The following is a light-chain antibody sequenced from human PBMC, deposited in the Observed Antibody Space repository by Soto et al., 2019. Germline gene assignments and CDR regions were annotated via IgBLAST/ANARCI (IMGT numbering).Light chain of an antibody. CDR1: QRLSSN. CDR3: QQYNNWPIT. V-gene: IGKV3-15*01. Sequence: EKVLSQSPATLSVSPGERVTLSCRASQRLSSNLAWYQQRPGQAPRLLIYAASNRATGVPARFSGSWSGTEFTPTISSLQSEDFAVYYCQQYNNWPITFGQGTRLEIK. CDR2: AAS. J-gene: IGKJ5*01.